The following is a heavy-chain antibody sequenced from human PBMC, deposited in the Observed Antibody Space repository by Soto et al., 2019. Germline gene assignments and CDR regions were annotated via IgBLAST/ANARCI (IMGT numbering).Heavy chain of an antibody. J-gene: IGHJ4*02. V-gene: IGHV3-15*01. D-gene: IGHD6-19*01. CDR3: TTGVAVAGNDY. CDR1: GFTFSNAW. CDR2: IKSKTDGGTT. Sequence: EVQLVESGGGLVKPGGSLRLSCAASGFTFSNAWMSWVRQAPGKGLEWVGRIKSKTDGGTTDYAAPVKGRFTISRDDSKNTLYLQMNSLKTDDTAVYYCTTGVAVAGNDYWGQGTLVTVSS.